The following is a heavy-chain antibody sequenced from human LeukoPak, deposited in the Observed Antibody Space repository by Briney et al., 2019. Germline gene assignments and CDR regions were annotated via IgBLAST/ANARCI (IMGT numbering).Heavy chain of an antibody. J-gene: IGHJ6*03. CDR2: ISGSGART. V-gene: IGHV3-23*01. D-gene: IGHD5-18*01. Sequence: GGSLRLSCAASGFTFSNSAMSWVRQAPGKGLEWVSAISGSGARTYYADSVKGRFTISRDNSKNTLYLQMNSLRAEDTAVYYCAKGGYSNGRYYYYYMDVWGEGTTVTVSS. CDR3: AKGGYSNGRYYYYYMDV. CDR1: GFTFSNSA.